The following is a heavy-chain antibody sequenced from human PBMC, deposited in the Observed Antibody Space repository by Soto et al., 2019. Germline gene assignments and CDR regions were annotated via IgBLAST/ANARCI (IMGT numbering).Heavy chain of an antibody. D-gene: IGHD4-17*01. CDR3: ARVLDYGDYVVGGAFDI. J-gene: IGHJ3*02. V-gene: IGHV3-11*01. CDR2: ISSSGSTI. Sequence: GGSLRLSCAASGFTFSDYYMSWIRQAPGKGLEWVSYISSSGSTIYYADSVKGRFTISRDNAKNSLYLQMNSLRAEDTAVYYCARVLDYGDYVVGGAFDIWGQGTMVTVSS. CDR1: GFTFSDYY.